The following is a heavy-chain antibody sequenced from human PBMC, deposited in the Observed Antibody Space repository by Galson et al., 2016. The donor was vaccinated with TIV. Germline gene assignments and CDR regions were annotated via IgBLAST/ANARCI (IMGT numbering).Heavy chain of an antibody. J-gene: IGHJ3*02. CDR2: ISSRGGPT. Sequence: WVRQAPGKGLEWVSYISSRGGPTHYADSVKGRFTITRDNAKDSMDLQMNSLRVEDTAIYYCARDNRAVLDAFDIWGQGTVVT. D-gene: IGHD3-10*01. CDR3: ARDNRAVLDAFDI. V-gene: IGHV3-48*03.